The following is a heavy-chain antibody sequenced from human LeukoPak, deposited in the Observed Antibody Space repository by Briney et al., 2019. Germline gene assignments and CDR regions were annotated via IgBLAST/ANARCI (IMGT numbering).Heavy chain of an antibody. J-gene: IGHJ3*02. CDR1: GSTVSSNY. CDR2: MYSGGGT. CDR3: ARDVDAFDI. Sequence: LPGGSLRLSWAPAGSTVSSNYMTSARQAPGKGMEWVSVMYSGGGTDCAASVKGRFTISRDNSKNTLYLQVNNLRAEDTAVYYCARDVDAFDIWGQGTMVTVSS. V-gene: IGHV3-53*01.